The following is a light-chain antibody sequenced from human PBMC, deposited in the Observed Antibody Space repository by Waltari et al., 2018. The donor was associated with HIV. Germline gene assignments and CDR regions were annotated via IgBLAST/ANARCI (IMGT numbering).Light chain of an antibody. CDR3: AAWDDSLSGYV. Sequence: QSVLTQPPSASGTPGQRVTIPCSGSSSNIQSNYVYWYQHLPGPAPKLLIYRNNQRPAGVPDGFSGSKSGTSASLAISGLRSEDEADYYCAAWDDSLSGYVFGTGTKVTVL. J-gene: IGLJ1*01. V-gene: IGLV1-47*01. CDR1: SSNIQSNY. CDR2: RNN.